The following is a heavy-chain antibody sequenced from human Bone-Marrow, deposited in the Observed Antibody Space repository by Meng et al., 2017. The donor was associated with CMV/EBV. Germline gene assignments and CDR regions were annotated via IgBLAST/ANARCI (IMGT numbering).Heavy chain of an antibody. J-gene: IGHJ6*02. Sequence: ASVKVSCKASGGTFSSYAISWVRQATGQGLEWMGWMNPNSGNTGYAQKFQGRVTMTRDTSKSTAYMELASLRSEDTAVYFCARRGFNYPRDYYGMDVWGHGTTVTVYS. V-gene: IGHV1-8*02. D-gene: IGHD4-11*01. CDR1: GGTFSSYA. CDR2: MNPNSGNT. CDR3: ARRGFNYPRDYYGMDV.